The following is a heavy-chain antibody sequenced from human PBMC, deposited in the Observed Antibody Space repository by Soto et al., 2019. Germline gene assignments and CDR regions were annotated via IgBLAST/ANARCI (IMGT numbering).Heavy chain of an antibody. Sequence: SETLSLTCIVSGDSISSYYWSWIRQSPGKGLEWIGYIHYSGSTNYNPSLKSRVAISVDTSKSQFSLKLTSVTAADTAVYLCARDSRARGPQLLGHLETWDQDTLLTASS. V-gene: IGHV4-59*01. CDR3: ARDSRARGPQLLGHLET. CDR1: GDSISSYY. CDR2: IHYSGST. D-gene: IGHD3-10*01. J-gene: IGHJ1*01.